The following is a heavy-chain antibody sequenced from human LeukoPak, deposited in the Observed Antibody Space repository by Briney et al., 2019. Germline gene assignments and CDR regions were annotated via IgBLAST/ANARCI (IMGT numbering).Heavy chain of an antibody. CDR2: ISAYNGNT. CDR1: GYTFTSYG. CDR3: ARNGDYLLNYYYYYMDV. D-gene: IGHD4-17*01. J-gene: IGHJ6*03. Sequence: GASVKVSCKASGYTFTSYGISWVRQAPGQGLEWMGWISAYNGNTNYAQKLQGRVTMTTDTSTSTAYMELRSLRSDDTAVYYCARNGDYLLNYYYYYMDVWGKGTTVTVSS. V-gene: IGHV1-18*01.